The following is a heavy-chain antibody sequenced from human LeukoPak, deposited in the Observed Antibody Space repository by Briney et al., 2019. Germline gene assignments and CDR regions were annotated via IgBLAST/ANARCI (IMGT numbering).Heavy chain of an antibody. D-gene: IGHD3-22*01. J-gene: IGHJ4*02. CDR3: AKSLSYYYDSSDRYYFDY. CDR2: ISGSGGST. Sequence: GGSLRLSCAASGFTFSSYAMSWVRQAPGKGLEWVSAISGSGGSTYYADSVKGRFTISRDNSKNTLYLQMNSLRAEDTAVYYCAKSLSYYYDSSDRYYFDYWGQGTLVTVSS. CDR1: GFTFSSYA. V-gene: IGHV3-23*01.